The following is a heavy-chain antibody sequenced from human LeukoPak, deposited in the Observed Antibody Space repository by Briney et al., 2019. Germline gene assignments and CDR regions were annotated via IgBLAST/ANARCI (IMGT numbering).Heavy chain of an antibody. V-gene: IGHV5-51*01. J-gene: IGHJ4*02. D-gene: IGHD4-17*01. CDR3: ARADDYGDYIEDY. CDR2: IYPGDSDT. CDR1: GYRFTSYW. Sequence: RGGSLKISCKGSGYRFTSYWIGGVRQLPGKGLEGVGIIYPGDSDTRYSPSFEGQVTISADKCNSDAYLQWSSLKASHTAMYYCARADDYGDYIEDYWGQGTLVTVSS.